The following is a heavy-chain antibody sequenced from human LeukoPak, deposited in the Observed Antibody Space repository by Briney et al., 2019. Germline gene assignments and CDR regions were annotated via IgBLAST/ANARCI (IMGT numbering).Heavy chain of an antibody. D-gene: IGHD3-22*01. CDR3: ASVQFYDSSGYYYPEH. CDR2: IIPILGTA. Sequence: GSSVKVSCKASGGTFSSYTISWVRQAPGQGLEWMGRIIPILGTANYAQKFQGRVTITTDESTSTAYMELSSLRSEDTAVYYCASVQFYDSSGYYYPEHWGQGTLVTVSS. J-gene: IGHJ1*01. CDR1: GGTFSSYT. V-gene: IGHV1-69*16.